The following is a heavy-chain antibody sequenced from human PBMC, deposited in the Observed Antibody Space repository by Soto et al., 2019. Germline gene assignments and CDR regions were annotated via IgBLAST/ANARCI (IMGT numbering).Heavy chain of an antibody. CDR1: GFTFSSYG. D-gene: IGHD2-15*01. V-gene: IGHV3-33*01. CDR3: AREGRELLLRSGYYYYMDV. Sequence: GGSLRLSCAASGFTFSSYGMHWVRQAPGKGLEWVAVIWYDGSNKYYADSVKGRFTISRDNSKNTLYLQMNSLRAEDTAVYYCAREGRELLLRSGYYYYMDVWGKGTTVTVSS. CDR2: IWYDGSNK. J-gene: IGHJ6*03.